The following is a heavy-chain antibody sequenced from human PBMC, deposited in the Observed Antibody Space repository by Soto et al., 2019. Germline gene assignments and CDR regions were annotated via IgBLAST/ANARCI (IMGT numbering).Heavy chain of an antibody. J-gene: IGHJ4*02. CDR2: INPNSGGT. V-gene: IGHV1-2*04. CDR1: GYTFTGYY. D-gene: IGHD2-15*01. CDR3: AKTSEYCSGGSCELYYFDY. Sequence: GASVKVSCKASGYTFTGYYMHWVRRAPGQGLEWMGWINPNSGGTNYAQKFQGWVTMTRDTSISTAYMELSRLRSDDTAVYYCAKTSEYCSGGSCELYYFDYWGQGTLVTVSS.